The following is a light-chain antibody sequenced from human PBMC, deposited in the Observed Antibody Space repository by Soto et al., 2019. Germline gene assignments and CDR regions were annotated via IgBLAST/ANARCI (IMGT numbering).Light chain of an antibody. Sequence: DIQMTHSPSTLSASVVGRFTTTCLASQTISNWLAWYQQKPGKAPKLLIFDASSLESGVPSRFSGSGSGTEFTLTISSLQADDFATYYCQQYNSQSSITFGQGTRLEIK. CDR2: DAS. J-gene: IGKJ5*01. CDR1: QTISNW. CDR3: QQYNSQSSIT. V-gene: IGKV1-5*01.